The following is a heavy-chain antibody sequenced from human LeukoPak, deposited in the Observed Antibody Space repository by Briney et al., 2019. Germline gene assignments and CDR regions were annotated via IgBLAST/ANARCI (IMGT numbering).Heavy chain of an antibody. J-gene: IGHJ6*03. CDR1: GYTFTSYY. CDR3: ARSDGDLDYMDV. V-gene: IGHV1-46*01. D-gene: IGHD3-10*01. Sequence: ASVKVSCKASGYTFTSYYMHWVRQAPGQGLEWMGIINPSGGSTSYAQKFQGRVTMTRDTSTSTVYMELSSLRSEDTAVYYCARSDGDLDYMDVWGKGTTVTISS. CDR2: INPSGGST.